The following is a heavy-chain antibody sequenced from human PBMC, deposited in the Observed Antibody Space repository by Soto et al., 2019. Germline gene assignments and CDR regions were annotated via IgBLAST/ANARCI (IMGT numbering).Heavy chain of an antibody. J-gene: IGHJ4*02. CDR3: AKVSWSTGSLGDF. CDR2: VSESGGDT. Sequence: EVQLLESGGGLVQSGGSLRLSCAASGFTFSSHAMSWVRQAPRKGPEWVSGVSESGGDTYYADSVKGRFTTSRDNSKNTLYLQMNSLRAEDTAVYYCAKVSWSTGSLGDFWGQGTLVTVSS. CDR1: GFTFSSHA. V-gene: IGHV3-23*01. D-gene: IGHD1-26*01.